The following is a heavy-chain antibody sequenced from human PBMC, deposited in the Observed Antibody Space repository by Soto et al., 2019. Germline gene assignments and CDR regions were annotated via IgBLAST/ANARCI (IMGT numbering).Heavy chain of an antibody. J-gene: IGHJ5*02. V-gene: IGHV1-69*02. CDR2: IIPILGIA. D-gene: IGHD2-15*01. CDR3: AGNLPSVVAATSP. CDR1: GGTFSSYT. Sequence: VASVKVSCKASGGTFSSYTISWVRQAPGQGLEWMGRIIPILGIANYAQKFQGRVTITADKSTSTAYMELSSLRSEDTAVYYCAGNLPSVVAATSPWGQGTLVTVSS.